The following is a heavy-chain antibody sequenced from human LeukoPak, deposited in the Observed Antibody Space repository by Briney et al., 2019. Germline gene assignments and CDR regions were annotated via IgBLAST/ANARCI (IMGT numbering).Heavy chain of an antibody. CDR2: INPNSGDP. CDR1: GYTFTGYF. CDR3: ARDPPRRSGSYRNFDY. V-gene: IGHV1-2*06. J-gene: IGHJ4*02. Sequence: ASVKVSCKASGYTFTGYFIHWVRQAPGQGLEWMGRINPNSGDPNYAQKFQGRVTMTRDTSISTAYMELSSLRSDDTAVYYCARDPPRRSGSYRNFDYWGQGTLVTVSS. D-gene: IGHD3-10*01.